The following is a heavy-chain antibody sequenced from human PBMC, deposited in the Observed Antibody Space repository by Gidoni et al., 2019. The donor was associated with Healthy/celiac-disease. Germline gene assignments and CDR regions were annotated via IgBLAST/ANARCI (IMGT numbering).Heavy chain of an antibody. D-gene: IGHD3-9*01. J-gene: IGHJ4*02. CDR2: IYWDDDK. Sequence: QITLKESGPTLVKPTQTLTLTCTFSGFSLSTSGVGVGWIRQPPGKALEWLALIYWDDDKRYSPSLKSRLTITKDTSKNQVVLTMTNMDPVDTATYYCAHNICRYFDWSADFDYWGQGTLVTVSS. V-gene: IGHV2-5*02. CDR3: AHNICRYFDWSADFDY. CDR1: GFSLSTSGVG.